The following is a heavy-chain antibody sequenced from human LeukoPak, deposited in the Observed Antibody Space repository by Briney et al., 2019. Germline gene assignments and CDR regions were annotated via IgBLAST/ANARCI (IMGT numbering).Heavy chain of an antibody. CDR1: GGSISSSDYY. J-gene: IGHJ4*02. CDR2: IYYSGTT. V-gene: IGHV4-39*01. CDR3: ARQGSYYGLYYFDY. D-gene: IGHD1-26*01. Sequence: SETPSLTCSVSGGSISSSDYYWGWIRQPPGKGLEWIGSIYYSGTTHYNPSLKRRVTISVDTSKNHFSLKLSSVTAADSAVYYCARQGSYYGLYYFDYWGQGTLVTASS.